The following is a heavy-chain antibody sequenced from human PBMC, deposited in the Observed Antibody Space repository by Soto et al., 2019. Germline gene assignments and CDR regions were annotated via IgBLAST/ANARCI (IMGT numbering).Heavy chain of an antibody. CDR3: ARDHRYCSGRSCYPYWFDS. V-gene: IGHV4-59*11. CDR2: IFYSGFT. J-gene: IGHJ5*01. D-gene: IGHD2-15*01. CDR1: GASISNHY. Sequence: PSETLSLTCTVSGASISNHYWSWIRQPPGKGLEWIGYIFYSGFTYYNPSLRSRVSMSVDTSKNQFSLKLYSVTAADTAVYYCARDHRYCSGRSCYPYWFDSWGQGTLVTVSS.